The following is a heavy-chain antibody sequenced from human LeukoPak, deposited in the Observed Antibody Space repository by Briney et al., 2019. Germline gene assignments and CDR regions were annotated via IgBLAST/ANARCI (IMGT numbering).Heavy chain of an antibody. D-gene: IGHD5-24*01. CDR2: IYYSGTT. V-gene: IGHV4-31*03. Sequence: SQTLSLTCTVSGGSVSIGEYYWTWIRQQSGKGLEWIGYIYYSGTTYNNPSLSSRITMSIDSSKNEFSLKLTSVTAADTAVYYCARGLHGTSWYDSWGQGTLVIVSS. CDR3: ARGLHGTSWYDS. CDR1: GGSVSIGEYY. J-gene: IGHJ5*01.